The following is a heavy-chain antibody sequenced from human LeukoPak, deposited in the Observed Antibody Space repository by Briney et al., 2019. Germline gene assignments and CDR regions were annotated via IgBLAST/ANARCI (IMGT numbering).Heavy chain of an antibody. CDR2: INIDGSST. J-gene: IGHJ5*02. V-gene: IGHV3-74*01. D-gene: IGHD3-10*01. Sequence: GGSLRLSCAASGFTFSSYWMHWVRQAPGKGLVWVSRINIDGSSTNYADSVKGRFTISRDNAKNTLYLQMNSLRAEDTAVYYCERAVYYGSGTYVPWGQGTLVTVSS. CDR3: ERAVYYGSGTYVP. CDR1: GFTFSSYW.